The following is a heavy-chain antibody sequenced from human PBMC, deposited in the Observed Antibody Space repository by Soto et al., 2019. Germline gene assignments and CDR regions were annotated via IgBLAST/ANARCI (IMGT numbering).Heavy chain of an antibody. CDR2: ISYSGRT. CDR3: ARRRASDYGGNHHPYYFDR. J-gene: IGHJ4*02. D-gene: IGHD4-17*01. CDR1: GASIITDNYF. V-gene: IGHV4-39*01. Sequence: SETLSLTXTVSGASIITDNYFWVWIRQSPRRGLELIGSISYSGRTYDNPSLQSRVTISIDASKNQFSLKLTSVTTADTAVYYCARRRASDYGGNHHPYYFDRWGQGALVTVSS.